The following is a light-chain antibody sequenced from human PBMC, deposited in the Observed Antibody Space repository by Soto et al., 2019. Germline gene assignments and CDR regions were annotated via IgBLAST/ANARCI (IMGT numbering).Light chain of an antibody. J-gene: IGKJ4*01. CDR2: DAS. V-gene: IGKV1-16*01. Sequence: DIQMTQSPSSLSASIGDRVTITCRASQGIDNFLAWFQQTPGKARKSLIYDASSLHSGVPSRFSGSGSGTDFTLTISSLQPEDFGTYYCHQYKTYPLTFGGGTKVESK. CDR1: QGIDNF. CDR3: HQYKTYPLT.